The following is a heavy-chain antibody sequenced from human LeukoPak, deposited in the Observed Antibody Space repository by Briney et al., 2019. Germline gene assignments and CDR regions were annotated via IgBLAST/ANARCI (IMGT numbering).Heavy chain of an antibody. Sequence: SETLSLTCAVYGGSFSGYYWSWIRQPPGKGLEWIGEINHSGSTNYNPPLKSRVTISVDTSKNQFSLKLSSVTAADTAVYYCARGPYSSGLYYFDYWGQGTLVTVSS. D-gene: IGHD6-19*01. CDR3: ARGPYSSGLYYFDY. J-gene: IGHJ4*02. CDR1: GGSFSGYY. CDR2: INHSGST. V-gene: IGHV4-34*01.